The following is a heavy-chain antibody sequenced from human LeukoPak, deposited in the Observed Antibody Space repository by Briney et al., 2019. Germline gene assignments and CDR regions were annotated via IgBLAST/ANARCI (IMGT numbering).Heavy chain of an antibody. CDR3: ASQNVDTAMVHFDY. CDR1: GFTFSSYW. J-gene: IGHJ4*02. V-gene: IGHV3-7*01. Sequence: GGSLRLSCAASGFTFSSYWMTWVRQAPGKGLEWVANIKQDGSEKYYVDSVKGRFTISRDNAKNSLYLQMNSLRAEDTAVYYCASQNVDTAMVHFDYWGQGTLVTVSS. CDR2: IKQDGSEK. D-gene: IGHD5-18*01.